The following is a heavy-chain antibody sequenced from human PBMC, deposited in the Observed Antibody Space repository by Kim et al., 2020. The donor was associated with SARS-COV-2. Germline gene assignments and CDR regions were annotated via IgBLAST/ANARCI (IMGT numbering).Heavy chain of an antibody. V-gene: IGHV1-69*13. D-gene: IGHD3-22*01. CDR3: ARESADYYDSSGYLNWFDP. J-gene: IGHJ5*02. Sequence: SVKVSCKASGGTFSSYAISWVRQAPGQGLEWMGGIIPIFGTANYAQKFQGRVTITADESTSTAYMELSSLRSEDTAVYYCARESADYYDSSGYLNWFDPWGQGTLVTVSS. CDR1: GGTFSSYA. CDR2: IIPIFGTA.